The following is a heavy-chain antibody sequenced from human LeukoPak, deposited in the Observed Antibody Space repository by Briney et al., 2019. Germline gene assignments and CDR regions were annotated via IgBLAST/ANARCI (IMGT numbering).Heavy chain of an antibody. V-gene: IGHV4-39*01. CDR1: GGSISSSGYY. D-gene: IGHD1-26*01. CDR3: ARHEYSGSYYGLSWFDP. CDR2: IYYSGST. Sequence: KPPETLSLTCTVSGGSISSSGYYWGWIRQPPGKGLEWIASIYYSGSTYYNPSLKSRVTISVDTSKNQLSLKLSSLTAADTAEYYCARHEYSGSYYGLSWFDPWGQGTLVTVSS. J-gene: IGHJ5*02.